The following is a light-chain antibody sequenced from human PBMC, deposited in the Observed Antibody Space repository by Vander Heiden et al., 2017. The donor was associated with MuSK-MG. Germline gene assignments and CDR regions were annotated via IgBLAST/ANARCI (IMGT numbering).Light chain of an antibody. CDR1: SSDVGGYKY. CDR3: SSYTSSGTRV. Sequence: QSALTQPASVSGSPGQSTTISFTGTSSDVGGYKYVSWYQQHPGKAPKLMIYEVSNRPSGVSNRFSGSKSGNTASLTISGLQTEDEADYYCSSYTSSGTRVFGGGTKLTVL. J-gene: IGLJ3*02. V-gene: IGLV2-14*01. CDR2: EVS.